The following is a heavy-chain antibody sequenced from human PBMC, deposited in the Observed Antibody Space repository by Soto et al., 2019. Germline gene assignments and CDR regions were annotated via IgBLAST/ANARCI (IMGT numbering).Heavy chain of an antibody. D-gene: IGHD2-15*01. CDR1: GGSISSSSYY. Sequence: PSETLSLTCTVSGGSISSSSYYWGWIRQPPGKGLEWIGSIYYSGSTYYNPSLKSRVTISVDTSKNQFSLKLSSVTAADTAVYYCARHLVVAATTYNWFDLWGQGTLVTVSS. V-gene: IGHV4-39*01. J-gene: IGHJ5*02. CDR3: ARHLVVAATTYNWFDL. CDR2: IYYSGST.